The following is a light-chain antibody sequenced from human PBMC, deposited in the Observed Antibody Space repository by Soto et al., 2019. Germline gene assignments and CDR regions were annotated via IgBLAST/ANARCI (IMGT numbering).Light chain of an antibody. V-gene: IGLV2-23*01. J-gene: IGLJ1*01. CDR2: EGS. Sequence: QSVLTQPASVSGSPGQSITISCTGASGDVGCYNLVSWYQQQPGKAPKLLIYEGSQRPSGVSTRFSGSKSGNTASLTISGLQADDEADYYCCSYAGSRTYLFGTGTKVTLL. CDR3: CSYAGSRTYL. CDR1: SGDVGCYNL.